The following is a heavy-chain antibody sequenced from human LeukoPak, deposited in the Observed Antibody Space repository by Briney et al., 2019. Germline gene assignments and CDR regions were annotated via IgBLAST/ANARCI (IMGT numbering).Heavy chain of an antibody. Sequence: SGTLSLTCTVSGGSISSTIYYWAWIRQPPGKGLEWIGGFSYSGNTFYNSSLTSRVSISEDTSKNQFSLKLTSVTAADTAVYYCARPPLLWGQGILVTVSS. CDR1: GGSISSTIYY. D-gene: IGHD2-21*01. CDR2: FSYSGNT. V-gene: IGHV4-39*01. J-gene: IGHJ4*02. CDR3: ARPPLL.